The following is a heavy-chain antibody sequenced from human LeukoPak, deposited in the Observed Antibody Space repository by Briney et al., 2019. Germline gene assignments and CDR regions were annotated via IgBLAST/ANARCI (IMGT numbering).Heavy chain of an antibody. V-gene: IGHV3-23*01. CDR2: ISGSGGST. CDR1: GFTFSSYG. J-gene: IGHJ6*03. Sequence: QSGGSLRLSCAASGFTFSSYGMSWVRQAPGKGLEWVSAISGSGGSTYYADSVKGRFTISRDNSKNTLYLQMNSLRAEDTAVYYCAREPYDTINYYYYMDVWGKGTTVTISS. D-gene: IGHD3-22*01. CDR3: AREPYDTINYYYYMDV.